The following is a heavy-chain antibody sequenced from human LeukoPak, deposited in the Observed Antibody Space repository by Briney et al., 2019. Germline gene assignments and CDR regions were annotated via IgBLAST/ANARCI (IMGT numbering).Heavy chain of an antibody. CDR1: GDPISGYSDY. CDR3: AREYSAFDS. J-gene: IGHJ4*02. V-gene: IGHV4-61*08. Sequence: SETLSLTCTVSGDPISGYSDYKWTWIRQPPGKELEWIGYVYYTGNTNYNPSLKSRVTISVDTSKNQFSLKLTSVTAADTAVYYCAREYSAFDSWGQGILVTVSS. D-gene: IGHD1-26*01. CDR2: VYYTGNT.